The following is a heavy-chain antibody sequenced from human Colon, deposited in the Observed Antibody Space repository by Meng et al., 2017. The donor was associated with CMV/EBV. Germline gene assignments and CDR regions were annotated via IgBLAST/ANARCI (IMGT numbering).Heavy chain of an antibody. J-gene: IGHJ4*02. CDR2: IRSKAYGGTT. CDR1: GFTFGDYA. Sequence: GGSLRLSCTASGFTFGDYAMSCVRQAPGKGLEWVGFIRSKAYGGTTEYAASVKGRFTISRDDSKSIAYLQMNSLKTEDTAVYYCTRGDVTTPVDYWGQGTLVTVSS. V-gene: IGHV3-49*04. D-gene: IGHD4-11*01. CDR3: TRGDVTTPVDY.